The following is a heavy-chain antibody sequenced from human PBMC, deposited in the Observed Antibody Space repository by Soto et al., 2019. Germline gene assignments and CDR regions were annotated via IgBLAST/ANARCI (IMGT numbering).Heavy chain of an antibody. CDR1: GFTFNTYA. D-gene: IGHD6-19*01. Sequence: VGSLRLSCAASGFTFNTYAMSWVRQAPGKGLEWVSAISDSGGRTYYADSVKGRFTISRDNSKNTLYLQMNSLRAEDTAVYFCAKELVNSGWTYFDYWGQGTLVTVSS. CDR2: ISDSGGRT. V-gene: IGHV3-23*01. CDR3: AKELVNSGWTYFDY. J-gene: IGHJ4*02.